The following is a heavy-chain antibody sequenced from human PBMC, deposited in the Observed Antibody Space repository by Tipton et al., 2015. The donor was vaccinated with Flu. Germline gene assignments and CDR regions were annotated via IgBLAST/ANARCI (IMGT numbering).Heavy chain of an antibody. V-gene: IGHV3-13*01. Sequence: SLRLSCAASGFTFSSYDMYWVRQATGKGLEWVSGIGSSGETYYLGSVKGRFTISRENANNSLYLQMNSLTAGGTAVYYCARVAQGWGSGTFGYWGQGILVAVSS. CDR3: ARVAQGWGSGTFGY. D-gene: IGHD3-10*01. CDR1: GFTFSSYD. J-gene: IGHJ4*02. CDR2: IGSSGET.